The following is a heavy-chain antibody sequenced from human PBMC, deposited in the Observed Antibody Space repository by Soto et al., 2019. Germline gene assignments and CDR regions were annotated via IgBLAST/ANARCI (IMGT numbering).Heavy chain of an antibody. CDR1: GYSFTSYW. V-gene: IGHV5-10-1*01. CDR2: IDPSDSYT. D-gene: IGHD2-21*01. Sequence: PGESLKISCKGSGYSFTSYWISWVRQMPGKGLEWMGRIDPSDSYTNYSPSFQGHVTISADKSISTAYLQWSSLKASDTAMYYCARSNWGLGYYYGMDVWGQGTTVTVSS. J-gene: IGHJ6*02. CDR3: ARSNWGLGYYYGMDV.